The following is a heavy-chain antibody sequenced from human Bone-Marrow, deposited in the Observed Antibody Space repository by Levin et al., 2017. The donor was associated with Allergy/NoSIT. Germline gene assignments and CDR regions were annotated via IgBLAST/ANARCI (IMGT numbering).Heavy chain of an antibody. V-gene: IGHV3-15*01. CDR3: TTDKPDYDFWSGYYLFDY. Sequence: GSLRLSCAASGFTFSNAWVNWVRQAPGKGLEWVGHIKSKTDGGTTDYAAPVKGRFTISRDDSENTLYLQMNSLKTEDTAVYYCTTDKPDYDFWSGYYLFDYWGQGTLVTVSS. D-gene: IGHD3-3*01. J-gene: IGHJ4*02. CDR2: IKSKTDGGTT. CDR1: GFTFSNAW.